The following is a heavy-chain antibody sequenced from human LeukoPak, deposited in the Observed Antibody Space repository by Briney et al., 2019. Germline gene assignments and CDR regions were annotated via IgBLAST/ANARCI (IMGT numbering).Heavy chain of an antibody. CDR3: ARSYGGSGDF. D-gene: IGHD4-23*01. Sequence: GGSLRLSCAASGFTFGSYEMTWVRQAPGKGLEWVSSISSGGTTIYYADAVKGRFAISRDNAKNSLYLQMNSLRAADTAVYYCARSYGGSGDFWGRGTLVTVSS. J-gene: IGHJ4*02. V-gene: IGHV3-48*03. CDR1: GFTFGSYE. CDR2: ISSGGTTI.